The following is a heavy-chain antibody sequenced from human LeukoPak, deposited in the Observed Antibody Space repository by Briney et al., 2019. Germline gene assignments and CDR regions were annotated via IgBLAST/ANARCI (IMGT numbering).Heavy chain of an antibody. D-gene: IGHD1-1*01. V-gene: IGHV1-18*01. CDR3: ARDGQNREYNWNDKLPDY. CDR1: GYTFTSYD. J-gene: IGHJ4*02. CDR2: ISAYNGNT. Sequence: GASVKVSCKASGYTFTSYDINWVRQAPGQGLEWMGWISAYNGNTNYAQKLQGRVTMTTDTSTSTAYMELRSLRSDDTAVYYCARDGQNREYNWNDKLPDYWGQGTLVTVSS.